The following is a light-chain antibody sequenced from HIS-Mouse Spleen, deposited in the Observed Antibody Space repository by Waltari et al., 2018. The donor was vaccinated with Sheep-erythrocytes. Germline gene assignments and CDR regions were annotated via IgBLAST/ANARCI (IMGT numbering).Light chain of an antibody. CDR3: AAWDDSLSGPV. J-gene: IGLJ2*01. V-gene: IGLV1-47*01. CDR2: RNN. Sequence: QSVLTQPPSASGTPGQSVPISCSGSSSNVGRNYVYWYQQLPGTAPKLLIYRNNQRPSGVPDRFSGSKSGTSASLAISGLRSEDEADYYCAAWDDSLSGPVFGGGTKLTVL. CDR1: SSNVGRNY.